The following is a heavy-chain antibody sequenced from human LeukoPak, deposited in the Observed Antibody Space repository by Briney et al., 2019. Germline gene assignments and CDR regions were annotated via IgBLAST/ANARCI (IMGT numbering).Heavy chain of an antibody. CDR2: IYTGGDT. V-gene: IGHV3-53*01. D-gene: IGHD6-13*01. Sequence: GGSLRLSCGVSGFIVSRNYMSWVRQAQGKGLEWVSIIYTGGDTYYADSVKGRFTISRDNSNNTLYLQMNSLRAEETGMYYCARDRRYSSSWYFWNWGQGTLVTVSS. J-gene: IGHJ4*02. CDR3: ARDRRYSSSWYFWN. CDR1: GFIVSRNY.